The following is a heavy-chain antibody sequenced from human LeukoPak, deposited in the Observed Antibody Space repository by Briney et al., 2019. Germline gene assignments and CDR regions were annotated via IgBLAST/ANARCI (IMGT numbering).Heavy chain of an antibody. Sequence: SETLSLTGTVSGGTISSYYWSWIRQPPGKGLEWIGYIYHSGSTKYNPSLKSRVTISVDTSKNQFSLILSSVTAADTAVYYCARDGYSGNDGLWGQGTLVTVSS. D-gene: IGHD5-12*01. J-gene: IGHJ4*02. V-gene: IGHV4-59*01. CDR2: IYHSGST. CDR3: ARDGYSGNDGL. CDR1: GGTISSYY.